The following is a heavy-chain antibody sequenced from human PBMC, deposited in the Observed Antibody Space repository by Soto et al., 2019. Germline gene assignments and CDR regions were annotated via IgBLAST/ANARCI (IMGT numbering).Heavy chain of an antibody. Sequence: EVQLVESGGGWVQPGRSLRLSCAASGFTFDVYAMHWVRQAPGKGLEWVSGITYNSGSVGYADSVKGRFTISRDNAKNSLQLQMNSLRAEDTAVYYCAKDISWRAWVYLVVEYWGQGPLVTVSP. V-gene: IGHV3-9*01. D-gene: IGHD6-13*01. J-gene: IGHJ4*02. CDR2: ITYNSGSV. CDR3: AKDISWRAWVYLVVEY. CDR1: GFTFDVYA.